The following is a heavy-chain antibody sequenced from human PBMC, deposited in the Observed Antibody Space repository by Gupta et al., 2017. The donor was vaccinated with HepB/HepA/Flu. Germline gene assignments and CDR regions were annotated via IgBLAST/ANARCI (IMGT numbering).Heavy chain of an antibody. D-gene: IGHD6-6*01. CDR2: ISSSSGNI. J-gene: IGHJ5*02. CDR3: AGGGYSSSNDWFDP. CDR1: GFPFSRFS. Sequence: EVQLVESGGGLVKPGGSLRLSCDGSGFPFSRFSMNWVRQAPGKGLELCSAISSSSGNIYYADSGKGRFTISRDNAKNSRYLQRNSLRAEETAMYYCAGGGYSSSNDWFDPGGQGTLVTVSS. V-gene: IGHV3-21*01.